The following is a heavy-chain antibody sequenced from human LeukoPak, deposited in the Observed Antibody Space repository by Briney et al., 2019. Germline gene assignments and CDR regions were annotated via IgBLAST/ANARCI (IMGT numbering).Heavy chain of an antibody. CDR3: AKADSSYYDSSGYYFDY. J-gene: IGHJ4*02. Sequence: GGSLRLSCAASGFTFSSYAMSWVRQAPGKGLEWVSAISGSGGSTYYADSVKGRFTISRDNSKNTLYLQMNSLRAEDTAVYYCAKADSSYYDSSGYYFDYWGQGTLVTVSS. D-gene: IGHD3-22*01. V-gene: IGHV3-23*01. CDR1: GFTFSSYA. CDR2: ISGSGGST.